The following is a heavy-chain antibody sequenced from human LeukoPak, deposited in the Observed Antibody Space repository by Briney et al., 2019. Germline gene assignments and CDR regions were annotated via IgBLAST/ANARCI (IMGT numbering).Heavy chain of an antibody. CDR1: GGTFSSYA. D-gene: IGHD3-10*01. V-gene: IGHV1-69*01. J-gene: IGHJ4*02. CDR2: IIPIFGTA. CDR3: ARGGFGELLYAFDY. Sequence: ASVKVSCKASGGTFSSYAISWVRQAPGQGLEWMGGIIPIFGTANYAQKFQGRVTITADESTSTAHMELSSLRSEDTAVYYCARGGFGELLYAFDYWGQGTLVTVSS.